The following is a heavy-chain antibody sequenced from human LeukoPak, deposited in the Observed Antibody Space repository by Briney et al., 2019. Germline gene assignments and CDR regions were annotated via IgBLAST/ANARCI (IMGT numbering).Heavy chain of an antibody. CDR1: GYTFTSYG. J-gene: IGHJ4*02. CDR2: ISAYNGNT. D-gene: IGHD2-15*01. CDR3: PRAVYCSGGSCYSDFDY. Sequence: ASVKVSCKASGYTFTSYGISWVRQAPGQGLEGMGWISAYNGNTNYAQKLERRVTMTKDTSTSTAYMELRSLTSDDTPVHYCPRAVYCSGGSCYSDFDYWGQGTLVTLSS. V-gene: IGHV1-18*04.